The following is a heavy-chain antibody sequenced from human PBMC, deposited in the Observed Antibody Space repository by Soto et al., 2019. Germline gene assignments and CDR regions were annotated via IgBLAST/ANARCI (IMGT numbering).Heavy chain of an antibody. D-gene: IGHD2-2*01. J-gene: IGHJ4*02. CDR3: ARASSSTSGAIDY. CDR2: IKEDGSEK. CDR1: VFTFRNYW. V-gene: IGHV3-7*04. Sequence: EVQLVESGGGLVQPGGSLRLSCAASVFTFRNYWMSWVRQAPGKGLECVAKIKEDGSEKYYVDSVKGRLTISRDNAENSVYLQMNNLTVEDTAMYYCARASSSTSGAIDYWGQGTLVTVFS.